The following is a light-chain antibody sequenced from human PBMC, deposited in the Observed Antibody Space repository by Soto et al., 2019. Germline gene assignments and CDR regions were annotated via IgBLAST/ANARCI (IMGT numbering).Light chain of an antibody. CDR2: GAS. V-gene: IGKV3-20*01. CDR3: QQYGSAPLYT. CDR1: QSVSSSY. J-gene: IGKJ2*01. Sequence: EIVLTQSPGTLSLSPGERATLSCRASQSVSSSYLAWYQQKPGQAPRLLIYGASSRASGIPDRFSGSGSGTDFTLTISRLEREDFAVYYCQQYGSAPLYTFGQGTMLEIK.